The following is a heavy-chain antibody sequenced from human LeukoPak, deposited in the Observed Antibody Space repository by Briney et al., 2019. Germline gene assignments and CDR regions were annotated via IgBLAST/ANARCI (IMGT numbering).Heavy chain of an antibody. J-gene: IGHJ6*03. Sequence: SETLSLTCAVSGGSFSGYYWSWIRQPPGKGLEWIGEINHSGSTNYNPSLKSRVTISVDTSKNQFSLKLSSVTAADTAVYYCARGRVYYYYYMDVWGKGTTVTVSS. CDR1: GGSFSGYY. CDR3: ARGRVYYYYYMDV. CDR2: INHSGST. V-gene: IGHV4-34*01. D-gene: IGHD3-10*01.